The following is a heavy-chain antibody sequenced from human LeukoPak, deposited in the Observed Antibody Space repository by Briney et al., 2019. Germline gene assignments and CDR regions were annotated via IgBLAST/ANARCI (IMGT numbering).Heavy chain of an antibody. CDR2: IYYSGST. CDR1: GGSISSYY. Sequence: RTSETLSLTCTVSGGSISSYYWSWIRQPPGKGLEWIGYIYYSGSTNYSPSHKSRVTISVDTSKNQFSLKLSSVTAADTAVYYCARQGYSAYEILDYWDQGTLVTVSS. CDR3: ARQGYSAYEILDY. D-gene: IGHD5-12*01. V-gene: IGHV4-59*08. J-gene: IGHJ4*02.